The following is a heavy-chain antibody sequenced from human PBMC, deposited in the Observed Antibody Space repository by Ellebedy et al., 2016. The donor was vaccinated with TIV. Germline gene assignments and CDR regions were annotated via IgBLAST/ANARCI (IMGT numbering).Heavy chain of an antibody. D-gene: IGHD2-2*01. J-gene: IGHJ6*02. CDR1: GFTFSSYS. CDR2: ISSSSRTV. CDR3: AGASSRAFVVVPADVAVDGMDV. V-gene: IGHV3-48*01. Sequence: LSLTCAASGFTFSSYSMNWVRQAPGKGLEWVSYISSSSRTVCYEDSVKGRFTISRDNAKNPLYLQMNSLRAEDTAVYYCAGASSRAFVVVPADVAVDGMDVWGQGTTATVSS.